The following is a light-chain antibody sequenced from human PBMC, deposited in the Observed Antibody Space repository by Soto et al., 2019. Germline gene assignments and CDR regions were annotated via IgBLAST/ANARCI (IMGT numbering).Light chain of an antibody. CDR3: QQYKDWRT. CDR2: GAS. CDR1: QTIDNK. J-gene: IGKJ1*01. Sequence: IVMTQSPATLSVSPGERATLSCRASQTIDNKLAWYQQRPGQAPRLLIYGASIRATGIPARFSGSGSGTEFTLTISGLQSEDFGVYECQQYKDWRTFGQGTNVDIK. V-gene: IGKV3-15*01.